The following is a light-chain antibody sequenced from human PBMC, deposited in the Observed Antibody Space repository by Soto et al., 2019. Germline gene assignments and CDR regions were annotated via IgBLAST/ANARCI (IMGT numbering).Light chain of an antibody. CDR3: QQRSNWLLFT. CDR1: QSVSSY. Sequence: EIVLTQSPATLSLSPGERATLSCRASQSVSSYLAWYQQKPGQAPRLLIYDASNRATGIPARFSGSGSGTDFTLTISSLEPEDVAVYYCQQRSNWLLFTFGPGTKVDIK. J-gene: IGKJ3*01. V-gene: IGKV3-11*01. CDR2: DAS.